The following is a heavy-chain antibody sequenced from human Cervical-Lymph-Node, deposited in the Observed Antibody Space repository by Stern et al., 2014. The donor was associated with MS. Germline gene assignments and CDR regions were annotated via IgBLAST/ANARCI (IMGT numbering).Heavy chain of an antibody. J-gene: IGHJ4*02. CDR3: ARGSSGWFPLYYFDD. CDR1: GFSFSNHW. D-gene: IGHD6-13*01. V-gene: IGHV3-7*01. Sequence: EVQLVESGGRLVQPGGSLRLSCAVSGFSFSNHWMTWVCQAPGKGLEWVANIRKDGSEGYSGDSVMGRLTISRDYAAGSLYLQMNSLRVEDTAIYYCARGSSGWFPLYYFDDWGQGSLVTISS. CDR2: IRKDGSEG.